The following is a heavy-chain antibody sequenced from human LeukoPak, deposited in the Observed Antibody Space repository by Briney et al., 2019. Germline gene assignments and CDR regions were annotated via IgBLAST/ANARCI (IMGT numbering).Heavy chain of an antibody. D-gene: IGHD6-19*01. CDR1: GGSISSSYYY. V-gene: IGHV4-39*01. Sequence: SETLSLTCTVSGGSISSSYYYWGWIRQPPGKGLEWIGSIYYSGSTYYNPSLRSRVTISVDTSKNQFSLKLGSVTAADTAVYYCARHLIAVAGTGSVFDIWGQGTTVTVSS. CDR3: ARHLIAVAGTGSVFDI. J-gene: IGHJ3*02. CDR2: IYYSGST.